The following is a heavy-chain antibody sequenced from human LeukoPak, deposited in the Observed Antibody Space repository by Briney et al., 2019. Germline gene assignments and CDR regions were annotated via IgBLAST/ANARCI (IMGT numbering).Heavy chain of an antibody. CDR2: ISVSGGST. CDR1: GFTYSSYA. D-gene: IGHD2-21*02. Sequence: GGSLRLSCAASGFTYSSYAMSWVRQAPGKGLEWVSAISVSGGSTYYADSVKGRFTISRDNSKNTLYLQMNSLRAEETAVYYCAKERSRGGDCLDYWGQGTLVAVSS. CDR3: AKERSRGGDCLDY. V-gene: IGHV3-23*01. J-gene: IGHJ4*02.